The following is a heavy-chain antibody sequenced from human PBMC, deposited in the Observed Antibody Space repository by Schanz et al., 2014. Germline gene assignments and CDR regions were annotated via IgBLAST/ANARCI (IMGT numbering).Heavy chain of an antibody. CDR1: GFTFRGHA. V-gene: IGHV3-30*04. CDR3: AKDIAPLAARPGYGMDV. CDR2: TSTDGTKT. D-gene: IGHD6-13*01. Sequence: QVQLVESGGGVVQPGTSLRLSCAASGFTFRGHAMHWVRQAPGQGLEKVAVTSTDGTKTYYAASVRGRFTISRDNSKNTVYLQMNSLRAEDTAVYYCAKDIAPLAARPGYGMDVWGQGTTVTVSS. J-gene: IGHJ6*02.